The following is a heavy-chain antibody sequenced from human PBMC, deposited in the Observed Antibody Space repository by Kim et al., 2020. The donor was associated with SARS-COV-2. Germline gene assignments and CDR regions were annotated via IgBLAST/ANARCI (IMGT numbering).Heavy chain of an antibody. J-gene: IGHJ4*02. CDR2: MSYDGSNR. Sequence: GGSLRLSCAASGFIFSNYGMHWVRQAPGKGLEWVAVMSYDGSNRYYAESVTGRFTISRDNSKNTVFLQMNSLRAEDTAVYYCATDSAHGYIYGDLGGSVFDYWGQGTLVTVSS. V-gene: IGHV3-33*05. D-gene: IGHD5-18*01. CDR3: ATDSAHGYIYGDLGGSVFDY. CDR1: GFIFSNYG.